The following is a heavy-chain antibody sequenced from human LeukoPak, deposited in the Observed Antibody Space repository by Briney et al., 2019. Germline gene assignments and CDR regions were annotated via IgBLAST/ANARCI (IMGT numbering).Heavy chain of an antibody. J-gene: IGHJ4*02. CDR1: GFPFSSYW. V-gene: IGHV3-7*04. CDR2: IKQDGSKE. CDR3: TRVGYIDEGIDY. D-gene: IGHD5-24*01. Sequence: GGSLRLSCVASGFPFSSYWMTWVRQAPGKGLEWVANIKQDGSKESYVDSVKGRFTISRDNAKNSLYLQMNSLRAEDTAIYYCTRVGYIDEGIDYWGQGALVTVSS.